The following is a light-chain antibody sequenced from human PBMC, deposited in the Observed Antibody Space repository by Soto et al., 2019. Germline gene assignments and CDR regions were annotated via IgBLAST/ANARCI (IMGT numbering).Light chain of an antibody. CDR3: QHYYQWPLT. V-gene: IGKV3-15*01. Sequence: EIVMTQSPATLSVSPGERATLSCRASQSVSSTLAWYQQIPGQAPRLLIYGTSTRATGIPARFSGSGSGTEFTLTISSLQSEDFAFYYCQHYYQWPLTFGGGTKVEVK. CDR1: QSVSST. CDR2: GTS. J-gene: IGKJ4*01.